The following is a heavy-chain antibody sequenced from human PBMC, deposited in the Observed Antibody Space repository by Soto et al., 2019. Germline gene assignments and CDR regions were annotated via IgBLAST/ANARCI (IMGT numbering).Heavy chain of an antibody. V-gene: IGHV1-18*01. CDR3: ARDNSGDFWSGYSHYYFDY. J-gene: IGHJ4*02. Sequence: QVPLVQSGGEVKKPGASVKVSCKTSGYILTSYGISWVQQAPGQGLEWMGWISAYDGHTIYAHNFQGRVTMTTDRATTTASMELRSLSSDDTAIYYCARDNSGDFWSGYSHYYFDYWGQGTLVTVSS. CDR2: ISAYDGHT. D-gene: IGHD3-3*01. CDR1: GYILTSYG.